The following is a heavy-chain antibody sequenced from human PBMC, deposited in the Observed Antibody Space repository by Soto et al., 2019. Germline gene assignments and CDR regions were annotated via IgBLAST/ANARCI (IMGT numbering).Heavy chain of an antibody. Sequence: PGGSLRLSCAASGFTFSSYGMHWVRQAPGKGLEWVAVIWYDGSNKYYADSVKGRFTISRDNSKNTLYLQMNSLRAEDTAVYYCARDHCSSTSCYLPPAGYGMDVWGQGTTVTVSS. V-gene: IGHV3-33*01. CDR1: GFTFSSYG. D-gene: IGHD2-2*01. J-gene: IGHJ6*02. CDR3: ARDHCSSTSCYLPPAGYGMDV. CDR2: IWYDGSNK.